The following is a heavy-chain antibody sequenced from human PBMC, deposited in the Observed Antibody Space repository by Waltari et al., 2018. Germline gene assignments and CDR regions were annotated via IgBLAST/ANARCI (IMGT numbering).Heavy chain of an antibody. Sequence: EVQLVESGGGLVRPGESLRLPFVAPGFAFSTSWMSWLRQAPGKGLEWVAHIGPYGNDKYYVDSVRGRFTISRDNAKSTLYLQMNSLRAEDTSIFYCVAWAAFAANYWGQGTLVTVSS. D-gene: IGHD3-3*02. CDR1: GFAFSTSW. V-gene: IGHV3-7*01. J-gene: IGHJ4*02. CDR3: VAWAAFAANY. CDR2: IGPYGNDK.